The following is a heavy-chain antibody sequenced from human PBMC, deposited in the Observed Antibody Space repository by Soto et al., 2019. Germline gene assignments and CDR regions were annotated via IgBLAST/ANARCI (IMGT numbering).Heavy chain of an antibody. Sequence: PGGSLRLSCAASGFTFSSYSMNWVRQAPGKGLEWVSSISSSSSYIYYADSVKGRFTISRDNAKNSLYLQMNSLRAEDTAVYYCARPISEYYYYMDVWGKGTTVTVSS. CDR1: GFTFSSYS. CDR2: ISSSSSYI. J-gene: IGHJ6*03. V-gene: IGHV3-21*01. CDR3: ARPISEYYYYMDV.